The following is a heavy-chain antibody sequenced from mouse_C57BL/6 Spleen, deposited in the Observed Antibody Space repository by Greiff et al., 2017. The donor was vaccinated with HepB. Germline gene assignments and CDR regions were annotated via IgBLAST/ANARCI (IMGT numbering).Heavy chain of an antibody. J-gene: IGHJ2*01. CDR2: IRSKSNNYAT. CDR1: GFSFNTYA. Sequence: EVQLQESGGGLVQPKGSLKLSCAASGFSFNTYAMNWVRQAPGKGLEWVARIRSKSNNYATYYADSVKDRFTISRDDSESMLYLQMNNLKTEDTAMYYCVRLSDGYYGGFDYWGQGTTLTVSS. V-gene: IGHV10-1*01. D-gene: IGHD2-3*01. CDR3: VRLSDGYYGGFDY.